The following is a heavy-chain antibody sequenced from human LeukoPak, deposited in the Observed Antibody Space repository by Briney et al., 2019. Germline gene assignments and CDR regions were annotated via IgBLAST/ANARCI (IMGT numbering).Heavy chain of an antibody. CDR3: AKADRASWYYDFWSGYSRSYYFDY. CDR2: IYSGGGT. V-gene: IGHV3-53*01. J-gene: IGHJ4*02. D-gene: IGHD3-3*01. Sequence: GGSLRLSCAASGFTVSNTYMSWVRQAPGKGLEWVSLIYSGGGTYSADSVKGRFTISRDNSKNTLYLQMNSLRAEDTAVYYCAKADRASWYYDFWSGYSRSYYFDYWGQGTLVTVSS. CDR1: GFTVSNTY.